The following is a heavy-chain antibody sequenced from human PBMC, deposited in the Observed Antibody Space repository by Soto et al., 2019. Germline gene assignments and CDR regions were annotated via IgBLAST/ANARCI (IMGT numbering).Heavy chain of an antibody. Sequence: GGSLRLSCAASGFTFSSYAMSWVRQAPGKGLEWVSAISGSGGSTYYADSVKGRFTISRGNSKNTLYLQMNSLRAEDTAVYYCAKDGLGYCSSTSCFLGWFDPWGQGTLVTVSS. CDR1: GFTFSSYA. D-gene: IGHD2-2*01. CDR2: ISGSGGST. V-gene: IGHV3-23*01. J-gene: IGHJ5*02. CDR3: AKDGLGYCSSTSCFLGWFDP.